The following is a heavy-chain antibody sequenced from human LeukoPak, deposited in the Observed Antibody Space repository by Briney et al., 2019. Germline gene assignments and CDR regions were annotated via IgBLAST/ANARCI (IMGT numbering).Heavy chain of an antibody. D-gene: IGHD3-9*01. CDR2: INTNTGNP. CDR3: ARVAACGYYDILTGSKRMLCSPLDAFDI. CDR1: GYTFTSYG. V-gene: IGHV7-4-1*02. Sequence: GASVKVSCKASGYTFTSYGISWVRQAPGQGLEWMGWINTNTGNPTYAQGFTGRFVFSLDTSVSTAYLQISSLKAEDTAVYYCARVAACGYYDILTGSKRMLCSPLDAFDIWGQGTMVTVSS. J-gene: IGHJ3*02.